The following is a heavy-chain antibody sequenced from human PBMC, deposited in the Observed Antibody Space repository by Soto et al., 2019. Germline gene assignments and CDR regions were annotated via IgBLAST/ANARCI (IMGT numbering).Heavy chain of an antibody. J-gene: IGHJ6*02. D-gene: IGHD1-26*01. CDR2: IYSGGST. Sequence: GGSLRLSCAASGFTVSSNYMSWVRQAQGKGLEWVSVIYSGGSTYYADSVKGRFTISRDNSKNTLYLQMNSLRAEDTAVYYCARDLRGVGYYYGAMDVWGQGTTVTVSS. CDR1: GFTVSSNY. CDR3: ARDLRGVGYYYGAMDV. V-gene: IGHV3-66*01.